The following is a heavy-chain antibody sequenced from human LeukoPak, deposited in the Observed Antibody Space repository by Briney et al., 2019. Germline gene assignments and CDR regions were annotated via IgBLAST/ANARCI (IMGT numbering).Heavy chain of an antibody. CDR3: SKDLGMAAAGTDY. J-gene: IGHJ4*02. CDR1: GFTFSSYE. V-gene: IGHV3-48*03. Sequence: GGSLRLSCAASGFTFSSYEMNWVRQAPGKGLEWVSYISSSGSTIYYADSVKGRFTISRDNAKNSLYLQMNSLRAEDTAVYYCSKDLGMAAAGTDYWGQGTLVTVSS. CDR2: ISSSGSTI. D-gene: IGHD6-13*01.